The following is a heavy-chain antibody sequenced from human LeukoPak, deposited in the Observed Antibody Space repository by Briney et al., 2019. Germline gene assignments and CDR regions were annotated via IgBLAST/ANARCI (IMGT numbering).Heavy chain of an antibody. CDR1: GFTFSSYG. V-gene: IGHV3-33*06. D-gene: IGHD3-16*02. CDR2: IWYDGSNK. CDR3: AKEKTLYYFDY. J-gene: IGHJ4*02. Sequence: GRSLRLSCAASGFTFSSYGMHWVRQAPGKGLEWVAVIWYDGSNKYYADSVKGRFTISRDNSKNTLYLQMNSLRAEDTAVYYCAKEKTLYYFDYWGQGTLVTVSS.